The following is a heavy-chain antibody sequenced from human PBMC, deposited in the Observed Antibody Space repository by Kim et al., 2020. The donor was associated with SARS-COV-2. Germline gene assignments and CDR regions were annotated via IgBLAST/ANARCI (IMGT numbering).Heavy chain of an antibody. J-gene: IGHJ6*02. V-gene: IGHV3-30*02. CDR3: AKALLRGVNYYYYGMDV. Sequence: VKGRFTISRDNDKNTLYLKMNSLRAEDTALFYCAKALLRGVNYYYYGMDVWGQGTTVTVSS. D-gene: IGHD3-10*01.